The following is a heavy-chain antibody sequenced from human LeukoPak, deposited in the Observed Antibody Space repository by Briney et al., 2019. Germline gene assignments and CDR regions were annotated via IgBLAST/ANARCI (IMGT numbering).Heavy chain of an antibody. D-gene: IGHD3-3*01. J-gene: IGHJ4*02. Sequence: SVKVSCKASGGTFSSYAISWVRQAPGQGLEWMGGIIPIFGTANYAQKFQGRVTITTDESTSTAYMELSRLRSDDTAVYYCAKNDFWSGYAVDYWGQGTLVTVSS. CDR1: GGTFSSYA. V-gene: IGHV1-69*05. CDR2: IIPIFGTA. CDR3: AKNDFWSGYAVDY.